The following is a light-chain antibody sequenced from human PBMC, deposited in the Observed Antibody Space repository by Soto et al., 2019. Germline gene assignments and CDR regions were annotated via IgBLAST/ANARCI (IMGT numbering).Light chain of an antibody. CDR1: QSISSSY. V-gene: IGKV3-20*01. J-gene: IGKJ2*01. CDR2: GAS. Sequence: EIVLTQSPGTLPLSPGERATLSCRASQSISSSYLAWYQQKPGQAPRLLIYGASSRATGIPDRFSGSGSGTDFTLTISRLEPEDFAVYYCQQYGSSPYTFGQGTKLEIK. CDR3: QQYGSSPYT.